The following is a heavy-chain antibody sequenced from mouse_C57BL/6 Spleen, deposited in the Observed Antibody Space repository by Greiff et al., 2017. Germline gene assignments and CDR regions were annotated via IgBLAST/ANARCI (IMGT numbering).Heavy chain of an antibody. Sequence: QVQLQQSGAELVRPGASVTLSCKASGYTFTDYEMHWVKQTPVHGLEWIGAIDPETGGTAYNQKFKGKAILTAAKSSSTAYMELRSLTSEDSAVYYCTRFGYYGSRYDYFDYRGQGTTLTVSS. CDR2: IDPETGGT. J-gene: IGHJ2*01. CDR1: GYTFTDYE. D-gene: IGHD1-1*01. V-gene: IGHV1-15*01. CDR3: TRFGYYGSRYDYFDY.